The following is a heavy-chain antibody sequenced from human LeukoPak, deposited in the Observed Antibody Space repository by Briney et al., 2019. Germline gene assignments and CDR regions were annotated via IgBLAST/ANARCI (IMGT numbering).Heavy chain of an antibody. V-gene: IGHV3-7*05. J-gene: IGHJ4*02. D-gene: IGHD2-15*01. CDR1: GFAFSTYW. Sequence: PGGSLRLSCSASGFAFSTYWMNWARQAPGRGLEWVANIKQDGSEKYYLDSVKGRFTISRDNAKNSLYLQMTSLRADDTAVYYCARDWGGGSRATYWGQGTLVTVSS. CDR2: IKQDGSEK. CDR3: ARDWGGGSRATY.